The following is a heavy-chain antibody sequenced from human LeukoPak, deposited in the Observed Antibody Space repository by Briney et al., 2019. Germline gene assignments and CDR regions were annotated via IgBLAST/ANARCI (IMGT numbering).Heavy chain of an antibody. Sequence: GASVKVSCKVSGYTLTELSMHWVRQAPGKGLEWMGGFDPEDGETIYAQKFQGRVTMTEDTSTDTAYMELSSLGSEDTAVYYCATRTQADTHNWFDPWGQGTLVTVSS. J-gene: IGHJ5*02. V-gene: IGHV1-24*01. CDR1: GYTLTELS. CDR3: ATRTQADTHNWFDP. D-gene: IGHD6-13*01. CDR2: FDPEDGET.